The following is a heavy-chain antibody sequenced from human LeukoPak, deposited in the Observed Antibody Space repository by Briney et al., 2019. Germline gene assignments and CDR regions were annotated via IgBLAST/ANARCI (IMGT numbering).Heavy chain of an antibody. J-gene: IGHJ4*02. Sequence: GASVKVSCKASGYNFINYGISWVRQAPGQGLAWMGWISTYNGNSIYAQKFQGRVTMTTDTSTGTGYMDLRSLTSDDTAVYYCARVARTAVGIRYYFDEWGQGTLVSVSS. D-gene: IGHD1-14*01. CDR1: GYNFINYG. CDR3: ARVARTAVGIRYYFDE. V-gene: IGHV1-18*01. CDR2: ISTYNGNS.